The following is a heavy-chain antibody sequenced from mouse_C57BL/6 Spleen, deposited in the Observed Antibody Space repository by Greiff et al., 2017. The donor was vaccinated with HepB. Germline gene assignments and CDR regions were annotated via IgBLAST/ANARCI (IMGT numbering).Heavy chain of an antibody. CDR3: ARTASCTYSFAY. Sequence: QVQLQQPGAELVKPGASVKLSCKASGYTFTSYWMHWVKQRPGQGLEWIGMIHPNSGSTNYNEKFKSKATLTVDKSSSTAYMQLSSLTSEDSAVYYCARTASCTYSFAYWGQGTLVTVSA. CDR1: GYTFTSYW. V-gene: IGHV1-64*01. J-gene: IGHJ3*01. CDR2: IHPNSGST. D-gene: IGHD2-10*01.